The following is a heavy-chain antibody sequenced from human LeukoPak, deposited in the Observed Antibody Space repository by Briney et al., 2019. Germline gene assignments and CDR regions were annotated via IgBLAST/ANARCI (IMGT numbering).Heavy chain of an antibody. D-gene: IGHD3-10*01. CDR3: AKEGTPQVSTWYDL. Sequence: GGSLRLSCAASGFTFSRYGMHWVRQAPGKGLDWVAVIWYDGSNEYYADSVKGRFTISRDNSKNTVYLQMNSLRAEDTAMYYCAKEGTPQVSTWYDLWGQGTQVIVSS. CDR2: IWYDGSNE. J-gene: IGHJ5*02. CDR1: GFTFSRYG. V-gene: IGHV3-33*06.